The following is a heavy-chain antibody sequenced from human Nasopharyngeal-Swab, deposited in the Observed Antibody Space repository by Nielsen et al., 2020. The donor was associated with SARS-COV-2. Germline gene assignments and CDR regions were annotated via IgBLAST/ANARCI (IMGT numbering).Heavy chain of an antibody. Sequence: GRSLRLSCTASRFTLSRYWIHWVRQVPGKGLVWVSRINGDGTRINYTDSVKGRFTIYRDNAKNTVFLQMNSLRAEDTAVYYCASDKCMEGPTCDAFDIWGQGTMVTVSS. V-gene: IGHV3-74*01. J-gene: IGHJ3*02. CDR3: ASDKCMEGPTCDAFDI. D-gene: IGHD2-8*01. CDR2: INGDGTRI. CDR1: RFTLSRYW.